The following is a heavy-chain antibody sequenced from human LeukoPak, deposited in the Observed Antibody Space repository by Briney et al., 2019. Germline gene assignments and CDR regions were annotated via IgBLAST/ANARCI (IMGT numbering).Heavy chain of an antibody. CDR3: ARSSGYDHDAFDI. CDR2: IIPIFGTA. CDR1: GVTFSSYA. Sequence: SVNVSSKASGVTFSSYAISWVRQAPGQGREWMGGIIPIFGTANYTQKCQGRVTITADESTSTAYMELSSLRSEDTAVYYCARSSGYDHDAFDIWGQGTMVTVSS. J-gene: IGHJ3*02. V-gene: IGHV1-69*01. D-gene: IGHD3-22*01.